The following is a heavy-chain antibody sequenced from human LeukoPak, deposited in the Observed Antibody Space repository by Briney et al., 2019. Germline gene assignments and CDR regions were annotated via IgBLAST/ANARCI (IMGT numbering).Heavy chain of an antibody. J-gene: IGHJ4*02. V-gene: IGHV1-18*01. CDR3: ARETPSRYFDY. Sequence: ASVKVSCKASGYMFTDYGISWLRQAPGQGPEWMGWISAYNGNTNFALKFQGRLTMTTDTVTSTAYMELSSLESEDTAVYYCARETPSRYFDYWGQGTLVTVSS. CDR2: ISAYNGNT. D-gene: IGHD4-23*01. CDR1: GYMFTDYG.